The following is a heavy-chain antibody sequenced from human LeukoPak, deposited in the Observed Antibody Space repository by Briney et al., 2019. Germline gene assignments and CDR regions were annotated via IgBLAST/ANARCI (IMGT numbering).Heavy chain of an antibody. V-gene: IGHV3-30-3*01. D-gene: IGHD4-17*01. CDR1: GFTFSSYL. J-gene: IGHJ6*02. CDR3: ARTLNSGDNDYGATYHYYGMDV. Sequence: GGSLRLSCEASGFTFSSYLMHWVRQAPGKGLEWVTFISYDGNNEYYADSVKGRFTISRDISKNTLYLQMNSLRAGDTAIYYCARTLNSGDNDYGATYHYYGMDVWGQGTTVTVSS. CDR2: ISYDGNNE.